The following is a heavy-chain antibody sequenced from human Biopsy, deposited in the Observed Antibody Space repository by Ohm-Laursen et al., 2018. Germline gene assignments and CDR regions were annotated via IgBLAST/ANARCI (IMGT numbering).Heavy chain of an antibody. CDR2: IKRDGSQS. V-gene: IGHV3-7*01. CDR1: GLRFSMYA. J-gene: IGHJ3*01. Sequence: SLRLSCAASGLRFSMYAMSWVRQAPGKGLEWVANIKRDGSQSNHADSVKGRFTISRDNAKNSLYLQMNSLRAEDTAVYYCTRDTTYYAGTTYYDALDVWGQGTTVTVSS. D-gene: IGHD2/OR15-2a*01. CDR3: TRDTTYYAGTTYYDALDV.